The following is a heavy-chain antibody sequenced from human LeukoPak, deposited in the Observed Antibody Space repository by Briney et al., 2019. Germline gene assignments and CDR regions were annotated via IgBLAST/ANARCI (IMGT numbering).Heavy chain of an antibody. V-gene: IGHV3-30*03. D-gene: IGHD6-6*01. J-gene: IGHJ4*02. CDR2: MSYDASNR. CDR1: GFTFSSYG. Sequence: GGSLRLSCAASGFTFSSYGMHWVRQAPGKGLEWLGVMSYDASNREYADSVKDRFIISRDNSRNTLHLQMNSLRPEDMAMYYCARDFTYFRSSILDYWGRGTLVTVSS. CDR3: ARDFTYFRSSILDY.